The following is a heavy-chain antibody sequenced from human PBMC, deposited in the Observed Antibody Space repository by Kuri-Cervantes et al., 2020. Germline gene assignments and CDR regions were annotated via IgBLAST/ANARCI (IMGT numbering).Heavy chain of an antibody. D-gene: IGHD3-10*01. CDR2: ISTNTGDT. CDR1: GYTFTTYG. Sequence: ASVKVSCKASGYTFTTYGISWVRQAPGQGLEYVGWISTNTGDTYYAQKLQDRLTMTTDTSTSTAYIELRSLTSDDTAVYYCARPRGVEGRENYFDYWGQGTLVTVSS. V-gene: IGHV1-18*01. CDR3: ARPRGVEGRENYFDY. J-gene: IGHJ4*02.